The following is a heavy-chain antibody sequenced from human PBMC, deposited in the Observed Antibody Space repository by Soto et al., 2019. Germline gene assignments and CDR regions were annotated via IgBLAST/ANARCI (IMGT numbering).Heavy chain of an antibody. J-gene: IGHJ4*02. CDR3: ARERTVTNYYFDY. Sequence: QVPLVESGGGVVQPGRSLRLSCAASGFTFSSYAMHWVRQAPGKGLEWVAVISYDGSNKYYADSVKGRFTISRDNSKNTLYLQMNSLRAEDTAVYYCARERTVTNYYFDYWGQGTLVTVSS. CDR2: ISYDGSNK. D-gene: IGHD4-17*01. V-gene: IGHV3-30-3*01. CDR1: GFTFSSYA.